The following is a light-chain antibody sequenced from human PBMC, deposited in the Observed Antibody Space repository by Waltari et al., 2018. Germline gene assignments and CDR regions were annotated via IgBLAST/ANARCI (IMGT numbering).Light chain of an antibody. J-gene: IGLJ2*01. CDR1: STDVGGYNY. Sequence: QSALTQPPSASGSRGQSVTISCTGTSTDVGGYNYVSWYQQYPGKVPKLIFYDVTKRPSGVPARFSGSKSGNEASLTVSGLQAEDEAVYFCSSFAPSNTVVFGGGTKLTVL. CDR3: SSFAPSNTVV. V-gene: IGLV2-8*01. CDR2: DVT.